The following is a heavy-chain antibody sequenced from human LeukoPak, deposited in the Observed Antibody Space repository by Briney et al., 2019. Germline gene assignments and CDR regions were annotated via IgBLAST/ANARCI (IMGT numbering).Heavy chain of an antibody. D-gene: IGHD3-10*01. CDR2: IYHTGST. J-gene: IGHJ6*03. V-gene: IGHV4-38-2*01. Sequence: SETLSLTCAVSGFSISSDKYWGWIRQPPRKGLEWIGSIYHTGSTYYNPSLKSRVTISVDTSKNQFSLKLNSVTAADTAVYYCARLNYYYYYMDVWGRGTTVTVSS. CDR1: GFSISSDKY. CDR3: ARLNYYYYYMDV.